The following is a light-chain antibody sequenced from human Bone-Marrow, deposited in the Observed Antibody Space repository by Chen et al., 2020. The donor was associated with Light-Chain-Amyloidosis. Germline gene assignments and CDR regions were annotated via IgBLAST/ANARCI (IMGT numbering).Light chain of an antibody. CDR1: LLPKEY. CDR2: NDI. Sequence: YELTQPPSVSVSSVQTATINCSGDLLPKEYVYWYQQKPGQAPVVVIYNDIHTPSGVPELFSGSRAGTTVTLTISGAQAEDEADYYCQSEASTDGYIYVFGSGPKITVL. CDR3: QSEASTDGYIYV. V-gene: IGLV3-25*03. J-gene: IGLJ1*01.